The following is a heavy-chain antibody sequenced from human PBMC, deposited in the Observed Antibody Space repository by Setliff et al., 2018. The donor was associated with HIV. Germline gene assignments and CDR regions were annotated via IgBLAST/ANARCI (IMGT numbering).Heavy chain of an antibody. CDR2: IHYSGNT. CDR3: ARDYYDYVWGSYRLFDY. Sequence: SETLSLTCTVSGGSIRTGDYYWNWMRQRPGKGLEWIGYIHYSGNTYSNPALKSRLIISMDTSKNQFSLRMTSVTAADTAVYYCARDYYDYVWGSYRLFDYWGQGTLVTVSS. V-gene: IGHV4-31*03. J-gene: IGHJ4*02. D-gene: IGHD3-16*02. CDR1: GGSIRTGDYY.